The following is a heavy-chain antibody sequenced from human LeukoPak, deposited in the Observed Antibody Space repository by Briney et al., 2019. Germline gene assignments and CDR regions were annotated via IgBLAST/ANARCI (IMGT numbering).Heavy chain of an antibody. CDR3: ARIRSGSYYVFFVY. CDR2: ISSSSSYI. D-gene: IGHD1-26*01. Sequence: PGGSLRLSCAASGFTFSSYSMNWVRQAPGKGLEWVSSISSSSSYIYYADSVKGRFTISRDNAKNSLYLQMNSLRAEDTAVYYCARIRSGSYYVFFVYWGQGTLVTVSS. J-gene: IGHJ4*02. CDR1: GFTFSSYS. V-gene: IGHV3-21*01.